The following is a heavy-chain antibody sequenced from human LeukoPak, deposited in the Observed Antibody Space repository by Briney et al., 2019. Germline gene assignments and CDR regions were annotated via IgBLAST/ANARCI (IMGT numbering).Heavy chain of an antibody. CDR2: IRSKAYGGTT. CDR1: GFTFGVYA. V-gene: IGHV3-49*04. CDR3: TRELDTAMVTVYYFDY. Sequence: GGSQRLSCTASGFTFGVYAMSWVRQAPGEGVEGVGYIRSKAYGGTTEYAASVKGRFTISRDDSKSIAYLQMNSLKTEDTAVYYCTRELDTAMVTVYYFDYWGQGTLVTVSS. D-gene: IGHD5-18*01. J-gene: IGHJ4*02.